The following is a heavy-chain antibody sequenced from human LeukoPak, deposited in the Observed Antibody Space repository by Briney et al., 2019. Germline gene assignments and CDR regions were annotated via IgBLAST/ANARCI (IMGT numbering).Heavy chain of an antibody. CDR2: IYYSGST. D-gene: IGHD2-2*01. CDR1: GGSISSYY. J-gene: IGHJ6*03. Sequence: PSETLSRNCTGSGGSISSYYWSWIRQPPGKGLEWIGYIYYSGSTNYNPSLKSRVTISVDTSKNQFSLKLSSVTAADTAVYYCAREAVVPAAMAYYYYYYMDVWGKGTTVTVSS. V-gene: IGHV4-59*01. CDR3: AREAVVPAAMAYYYYYYMDV.